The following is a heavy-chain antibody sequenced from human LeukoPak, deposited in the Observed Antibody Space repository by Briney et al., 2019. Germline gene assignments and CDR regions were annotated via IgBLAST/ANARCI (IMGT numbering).Heavy chain of an antibody. D-gene: IGHD6-19*01. Sequence: SETLSLTCAVYGGSLSGYYWSWIRQPPGKGLEWIGEINHSGSTNYNPSLKSRVTISVDTSKNQFSLKLSSVTAADTAVYYCASGSGWHQYYYYYGMDVWGQGTTVTVSS. CDR1: GGSLSGYY. J-gene: IGHJ6*02. CDR2: INHSGST. CDR3: ASGSGWHQYYYYYGMDV. V-gene: IGHV4-34*01.